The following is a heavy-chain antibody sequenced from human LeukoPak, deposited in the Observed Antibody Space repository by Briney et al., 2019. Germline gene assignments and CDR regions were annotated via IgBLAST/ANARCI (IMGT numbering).Heavy chain of an antibody. D-gene: IGHD6-19*01. CDR1: GYTFTSYD. CDR3: ARGRIAVAGGDY. CDR2: MNPNSGNT. Sequence: ASVKVSCKASGYTFTSYDINWVRQATGQGLEWMGWMNPNSGNTGYAQEFQGRVTMTRNTSISTAYMELSSLRSEDTAVYYCARGRIAVAGGDYWGQGTLVTVSS. V-gene: IGHV1-8*01. J-gene: IGHJ4*02.